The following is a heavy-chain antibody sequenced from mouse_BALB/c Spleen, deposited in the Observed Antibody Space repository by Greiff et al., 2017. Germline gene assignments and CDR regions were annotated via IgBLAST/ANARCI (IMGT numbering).Heavy chain of an antibody. V-gene: IGHV1S81*02. Sequence: QVQLQQPGAELVKPGASVKLSCKASGYTFTSYYMYWVKQRPGQGLEWIGGINPSNGGTNFNEQFKSKATLTVDKSSSTASEQLSSLTSEASAVYYCTRSAGFDYWGQGTTLTVSS. CDR2: INPSNGGT. CDR1: GYTFTSYY. CDR3: TRSAGFDY. J-gene: IGHJ2*01.